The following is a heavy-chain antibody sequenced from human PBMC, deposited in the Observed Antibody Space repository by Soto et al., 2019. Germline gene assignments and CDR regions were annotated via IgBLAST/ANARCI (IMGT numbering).Heavy chain of an antibody. V-gene: IGHV4-31*03. CDR2: ISDRGSS. CDR3: ARTTFYDIFTAYYSLCDY. Sequence: QVQLQESGPGLVKPSQTLTLTCTVSGGSISSGSFYWSWIRQHPGKGLEWIGHISDRGSSYYNPSLESRVTISVAKSKNQFSLKLSAVTAADTAVYFCARTTFYDIFTAYYSLCDYWGQGTLVTVSS. D-gene: IGHD3-9*01. J-gene: IGHJ4*02. CDR1: GGSISSGSFY.